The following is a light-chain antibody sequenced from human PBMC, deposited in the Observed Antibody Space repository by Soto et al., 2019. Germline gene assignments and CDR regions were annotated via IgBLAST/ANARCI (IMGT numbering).Light chain of an antibody. CDR2: KSS. CDR3: QQYDSYSWT. V-gene: IGKV1-5*03. CDR1: HSIGSW. J-gene: IGKJ1*01. Sequence: DIQMTQSPSTLSASVGARVTITCRASHSIGSWLAWYQQKPGKAPKVLIYKSSSLESGVPSRFSGSGSGTEFTLTISSLQPDDFATYYCQQYDSYSWTLGQGTKVDI.